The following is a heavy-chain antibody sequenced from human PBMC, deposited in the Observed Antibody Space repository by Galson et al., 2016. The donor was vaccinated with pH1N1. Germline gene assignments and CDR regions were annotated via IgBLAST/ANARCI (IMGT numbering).Heavy chain of an antibody. D-gene: IGHD4-17*01. V-gene: IGHV2-70*01. Sequence: PALVKPTQTLTLTCTFSGFSLSTSGMCVSWIRQPPGKALEWLALIDWDDDKYYSTSLKTRLTISKDTSKNHAVLTMTNMDPVDTATYYCARIRYGDYSHYFDYWGQGTLVTVSS. J-gene: IGHJ4*02. CDR1: GFSLSTSGMC. CDR3: ARIRYGDYSHYFDY. CDR2: IDWDDDK.